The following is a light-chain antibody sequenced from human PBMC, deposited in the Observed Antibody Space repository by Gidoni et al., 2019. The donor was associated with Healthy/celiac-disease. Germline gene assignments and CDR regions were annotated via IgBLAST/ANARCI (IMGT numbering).Light chain of an antibody. V-gene: IGLV2-14*01. J-gene: IGLJ1*01. CDR3: SSYTSRSTPFYV. CDR2: DVS. Sequence: QSALTQPPSVSGSPGQSITISCTGTSSDVGGYNYVSWYQQHPGKAPKLMIYDVSKRPSGVSNRFSGSKSGNTASLTISGLQAEDEADYYCSSYTSRSTPFYVFGTGTKVTVL. CDR1: SSDVGGYNY.